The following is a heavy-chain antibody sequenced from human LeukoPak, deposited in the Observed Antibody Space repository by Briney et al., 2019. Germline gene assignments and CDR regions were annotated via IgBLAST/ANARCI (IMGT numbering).Heavy chain of an antibody. CDR1: GFTFSFYG. CDR3: AKERAPGWFDP. CDR2: ISYDGSNK. V-gene: IGHV3-30*18. D-gene: IGHD3-10*01. J-gene: IGHJ5*02. Sequence: SGGSLRLSCAASGFTFSFYGMHWVRQAPGKGLEWVAVISYDGSNKHYGDSVKGRFTISRDNSKNTLYLQMNSLRTEDTAVYYCAKERAPGWFDPWGQGTLVTVSS.